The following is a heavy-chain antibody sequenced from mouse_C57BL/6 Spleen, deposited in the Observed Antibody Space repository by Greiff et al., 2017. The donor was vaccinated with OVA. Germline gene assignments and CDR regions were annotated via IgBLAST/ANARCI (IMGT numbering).Heavy chain of an antibody. J-gene: IGHJ4*01. CDR3: AYYSNPYAMDY. Sequence: VQLQQSGAELVKPGASVKLSCKASGYTFTSYWMQWVKQRPGQGLEWIGEIDPSDSYTNYNQKFKGKATLTVDTSSSTAYMQLSSLTSEDSAVYYCAYYSNPYAMDYWGQGTSVTVSS. D-gene: IGHD2-5*01. CDR2: IDPSDSYT. V-gene: IGHV1-50*01. CDR1: GYTFTSYW.